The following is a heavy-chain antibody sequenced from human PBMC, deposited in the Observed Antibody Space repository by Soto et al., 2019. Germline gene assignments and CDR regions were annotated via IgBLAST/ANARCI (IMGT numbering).Heavy chain of an antibody. CDR3: ARLAYSGYVDY. CDR2: IYYSGST. J-gene: IGHJ4*02. Sequence: HLQLQESGPGLVKPSETVSLTCPVSGGSISGTTYYWGWIRQPPGKGLEWIGSIYYSGSTYYNPSLKSRLTISVDTSKNQFSPKLSSVTAADTSVYYCARLAYSGYVDYWGQGILVTVSS. D-gene: IGHD5-12*01. CDR1: GGSISGTTYY. V-gene: IGHV4-39*01.